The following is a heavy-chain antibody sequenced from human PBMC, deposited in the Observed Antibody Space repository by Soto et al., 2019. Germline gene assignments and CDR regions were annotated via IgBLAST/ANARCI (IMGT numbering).Heavy chain of an antibody. CDR1: GGSFSGYY. CDR3: AREPRRITIFGVVTRKPYNWFDP. J-gene: IGHJ5*02. Sequence: SETLSLTCAVYGGSFSGYYWSWIRQPPGKGLEWIGEINHSGSTNYNPSLKSRVTISVDTSKNQFSLKLSSVTAADTAVYYCAREPRRITIFGVVTRKPYNWFDPRGQGTLVTVSS. D-gene: IGHD3-3*01. V-gene: IGHV4-34*01. CDR2: INHSGST.